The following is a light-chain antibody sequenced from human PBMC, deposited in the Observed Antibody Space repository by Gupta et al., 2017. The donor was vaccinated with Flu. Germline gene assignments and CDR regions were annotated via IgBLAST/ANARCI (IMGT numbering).Light chain of an antibody. CDR1: ALSRDF. CDR2: TDS. Sequence: VALSRDFPYCYQQKPGQAPVFLIHTDSERSSGIPERFSGSSSWTTVTLTISGVQAEDEADYYCLSVDRICDYGVFGSGTKLSV. CDR3: LSVDRICDYGV. J-gene: IGLJ3*02. V-gene: IGLV3-25*03.